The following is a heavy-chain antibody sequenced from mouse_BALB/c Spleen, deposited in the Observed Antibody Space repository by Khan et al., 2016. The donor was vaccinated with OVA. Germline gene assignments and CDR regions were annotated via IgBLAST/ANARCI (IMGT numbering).Heavy chain of an antibody. CDR1: GYIFTDFS. V-gene: IGHV1S137*01. CDR2: ISTYYGDS. Sequence: QVQLKQSGAELVRPGVSVKISCKGSGYIFTDFSMHWVKRSHAKSLEWIGVISTYYGDSIYNQNFKDKATLTVEKSSSTAYMELARLTSEDSAIXYCARGGGNYRFAYWGQGTLVTVSA. J-gene: IGHJ3*01. D-gene: IGHD2-1*01. CDR3: ARGGGNYRFAY.